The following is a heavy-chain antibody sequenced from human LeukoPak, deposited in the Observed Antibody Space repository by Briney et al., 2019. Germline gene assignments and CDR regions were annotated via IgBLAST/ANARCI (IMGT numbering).Heavy chain of an antibody. D-gene: IGHD5-12*01. CDR2: MNPNSGNT. CDR3: ARTSHYVDIAATIPYGIYYFDY. J-gene: IGHJ4*02. V-gene: IGHV1-8*01. CDR1: GYTFTSYD. Sequence: ASVKVSCKASGYTFTSYDINWVRQATGQRLEWMGWMNPNSGNTGYAQKLQGRVTMTTDTSTSTAYMELRSLRSDDTAVYYCARTSHYVDIAATIPYGIYYFDYWGQGTLVTVSS.